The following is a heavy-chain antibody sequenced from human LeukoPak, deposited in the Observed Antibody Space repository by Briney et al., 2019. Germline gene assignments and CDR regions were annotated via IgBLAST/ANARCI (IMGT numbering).Heavy chain of an antibody. Sequence: PSDTLSLPCALYGGPYSDYPWTWTRDPPGKGLEWLGEINRREGTHHNPSHRSRVIMSVDTSKSQISLKVSSVTAADTAVYYCARVGYSFSINDWSRIGLGAYPTKYYYYMDVWGKGTTVTVSS. J-gene: IGHJ6*03. V-gene: IGHV4-34*01. CDR2: INRREGT. CDR3: ARVGYSFSINDWSRIGLGAYPTKYYYYMDV. D-gene: IGHD5-18*01. CDR1: GGPYSDYP.